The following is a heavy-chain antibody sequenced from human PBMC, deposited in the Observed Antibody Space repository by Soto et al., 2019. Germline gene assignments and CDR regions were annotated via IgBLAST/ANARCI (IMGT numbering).Heavy chain of an antibody. CDR3: AKDFYRGITLMAYSNFDS. Sequence: QPGGSLRLSCAASGFTFSSNAMSWVRQAPGKGLEWVSIISGSGDASYYAASVTGRFTISRDNSKSTVYLQMNSLRAEDTAMYYCAKDFYRGITLMAYSNFDSWGQGSLVTVSS. D-gene: IGHD2-8*01. CDR2: ISGSGDAS. V-gene: IGHV3-23*01. CDR1: GFTFSSNA. J-gene: IGHJ4*02.